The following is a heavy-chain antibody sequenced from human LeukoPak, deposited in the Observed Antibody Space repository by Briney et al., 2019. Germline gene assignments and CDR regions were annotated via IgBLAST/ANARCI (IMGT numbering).Heavy chain of an antibody. CDR2: ISWNSGSI. V-gene: IGHV3-9*01. D-gene: IGHD6-13*01. CDR3: AKGAGSNWYYFDY. CDR1: GFTFDDYA. Sequence: GGSLRLSCAASGFTFDDYAMHWVRQAPGKGLEWVAGISWNSGSIGYADSVQSRFTISRDTARGSLYLQMNILRAEDTAFYYCAKGAGSNWYYFDYWGQGTLVTVSS. J-gene: IGHJ4*02.